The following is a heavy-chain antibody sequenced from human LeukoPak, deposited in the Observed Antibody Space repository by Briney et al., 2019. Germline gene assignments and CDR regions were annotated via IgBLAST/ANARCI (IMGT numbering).Heavy chain of an antibody. CDR1: GFTFSRYG. J-gene: IGHJ4*02. CDR2: IRYDGSNK. Sequence: GGSLRLSCAASGFTFSRYGMHWVRQAPGKGLEWVTFIRYDGSNKYYADSVRGRFTVSRDNSKNTLYLQMNSLRTEDTAVYYCAKDLLGYCSTTSCYFSGFDYWGQGTLVTVSS. D-gene: IGHD2-2*01. CDR3: AKDLLGYCSTTSCYFSGFDY. V-gene: IGHV3-30*02.